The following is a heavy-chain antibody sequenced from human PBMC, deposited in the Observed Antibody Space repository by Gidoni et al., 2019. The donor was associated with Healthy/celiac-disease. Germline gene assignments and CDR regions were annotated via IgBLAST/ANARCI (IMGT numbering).Heavy chain of an antibody. Sequence: LRLSCAASGFTFDDYAMHWVRQAPGKGLEWVSGISWNSGSIGYADSVKGRFTISRDNAKNSLYLQMNSLRAEDTALYYCAKAALYVAAAGPLFDYWGQGTLVTVSS. V-gene: IGHV3-9*01. CDR2: ISWNSGSI. CDR3: AKAALYVAAAGPLFDY. D-gene: IGHD6-13*01. CDR1: GFTFDDYA. J-gene: IGHJ4*02.